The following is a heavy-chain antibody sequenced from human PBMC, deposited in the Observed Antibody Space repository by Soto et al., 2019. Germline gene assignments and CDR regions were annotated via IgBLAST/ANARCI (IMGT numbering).Heavy chain of an antibody. D-gene: IGHD6-19*01. Sequence: ASVKVSCKASGYIFSNYGINWVRQAPGQGLEWMGWISAYNGDANSAQQLQGRFTMTTDTSTSTAYMELRSLRSDDTAVYYCARDSFSGSGWPTGYYWGQGTLVTVSS. CDR3: ARDSFSGSGWPTGYY. CDR1: GYIFSNYG. J-gene: IGHJ4*02. CDR2: ISAYNGDA. V-gene: IGHV1-18*01.